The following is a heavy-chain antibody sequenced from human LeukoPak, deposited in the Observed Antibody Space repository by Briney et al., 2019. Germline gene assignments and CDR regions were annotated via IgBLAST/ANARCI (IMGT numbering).Heavy chain of an antibody. D-gene: IGHD3-9*01. CDR2: IYTSGST. Sequence: SETLSLTCTVSGGSISSYYWSWIRQPAGKGLEWLGRIYTSGSTNYNPSLKSRVTMSVDTSKNQFSLKLSSVTAADTAVYYCARVMTGLHGYYYYYYMDVWGKGTTVTISS. J-gene: IGHJ6*03. V-gene: IGHV4-4*07. CDR1: GGSISSYY. CDR3: ARVMTGLHGYYYYYYMDV.